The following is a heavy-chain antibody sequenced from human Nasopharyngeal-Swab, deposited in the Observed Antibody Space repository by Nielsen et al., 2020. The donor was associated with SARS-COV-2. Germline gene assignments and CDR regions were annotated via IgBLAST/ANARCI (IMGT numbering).Heavy chain of an antibody. V-gene: IGHV3-21*01. CDR1: GFTFSSYS. CDR3: ARDFIWFGELSPV. Sequence: GGSLRLSCAASGFTFSSYSMNWVRQAPGKGLEWVSSISSSSSYIYYADSVKGRFTISRDNAKNSLYLQMNSLRAEDTAVYYCARDFIWFGELSPVWGQGTLVTVSS. D-gene: IGHD3-10*01. J-gene: IGHJ4*02. CDR2: ISSSSSYI.